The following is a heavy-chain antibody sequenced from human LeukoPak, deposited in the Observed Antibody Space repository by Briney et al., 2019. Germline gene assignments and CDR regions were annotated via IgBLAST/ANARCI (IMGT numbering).Heavy chain of an antibody. D-gene: IGHD2-21*02. J-gene: IGHJ4*02. CDR3: AKYVCGGDCYDYFDC. V-gene: IGHV3-23*01. CDR2: VRSSGHNT. CDR1: GFTFSNYA. Sequence: GGSLRLSCAASGFTFSNYAMSWVRQAPGKGLEWVSGVRSSGHNTYYEDSVKGRFTISRDNSKNMLYLQMNSLRAEDTAVYYCAKYVCGGDCYDYFDCWGQGTLVTVSS.